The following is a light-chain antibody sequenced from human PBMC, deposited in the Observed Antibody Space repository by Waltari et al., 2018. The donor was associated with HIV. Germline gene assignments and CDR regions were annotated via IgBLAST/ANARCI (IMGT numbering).Light chain of an antibody. V-gene: IGLV2-14*03. CDR3: SSYTSSSTPYV. J-gene: IGLJ1*01. CDR2: DVS. CDR1: STDVGGSNY. Sequence: QSALTHPPSVSGSPGQSIPISCTGASTDVGGSNYVSWYQQHPGKAPKLMIYDVSNRPSGVSNRVSGSKSGNTASLTISGLQAEDEADYYCSSYTSSSTPYVFGTGTKVTVL.